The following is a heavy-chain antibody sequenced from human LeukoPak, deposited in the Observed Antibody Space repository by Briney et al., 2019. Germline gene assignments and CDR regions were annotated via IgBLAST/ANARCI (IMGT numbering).Heavy chain of an antibody. V-gene: IGHV3-23*01. CDR2: ISGNGVST. Sequence: PGGSLRLSCAASGFTFISYAMSWVRQAPGKGREWVSSISGNGVSTYYADSVKGRFTISRDNSKNTVYLQMNSLRAEDTAVYYCAKGVDYDILTGYRELDYWGQGTLVTVSS. CDR1: GFTFISYA. CDR3: AKGVDYDILTGYRELDY. D-gene: IGHD3-9*01. J-gene: IGHJ4*02.